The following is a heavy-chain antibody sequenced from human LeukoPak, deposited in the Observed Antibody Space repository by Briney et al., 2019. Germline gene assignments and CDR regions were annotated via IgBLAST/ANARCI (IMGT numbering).Heavy chain of an antibody. CDR1: GGSISSYY. Sequence: SETLSLTCTVSGGSISSYYWSWIRQPPGKGLEWIGYIYYSGSTNYNPSLKSRVTIPVDMSKNQFSLKLSSVTAADTAVYYCARSITGTTGPNWFDPWGQGTLVTVSS. V-gene: IGHV4-59*01. CDR3: ARSITGTTGPNWFDP. CDR2: IYYSGST. D-gene: IGHD1-7*01. J-gene: IGHJ5*02.